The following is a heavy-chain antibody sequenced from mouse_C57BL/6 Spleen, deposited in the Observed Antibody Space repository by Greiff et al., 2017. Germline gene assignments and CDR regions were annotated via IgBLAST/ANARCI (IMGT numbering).Heavy chain of an antibody. V-gene: IGHV10-1*01. D-gene: IGHD2-2*01. J-gene: IGHJ4*01. Sequence: EVQLQQSGGGLVQPKGSLKLSCAASGFSFNTYAMNWVRQAPGKGLEWVARIRSKSNNYATYYADSVKDRFTISRDDSESMLYLQMNNLKTEDTAMYYCVRRGYDEGYAMDYWGQGTSVTVSS. CDR1: GFSFNTYA. CDR3: VRRGYDEGYAMDY. CDR2: IRSKSNNYAT.